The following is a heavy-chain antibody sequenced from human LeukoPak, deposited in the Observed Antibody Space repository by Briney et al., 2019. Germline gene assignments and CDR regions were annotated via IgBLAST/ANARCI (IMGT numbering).Heavy chain of an antibody. V-gene: IGHV4-39*01. J-gene: IGHJ6*03. Sequence: PSETLSPTCTVSGGSISSSSYYWGWIRQPPGKGLEWIGSIYYSGSTYYNPSLKSRVTISVDTSKNQFSLKLSSVTAADTAIYYCGRGEYYYYYYYMDVWGKGTTVTVSS. CDR2: IYYSGST. D-gene: IGHD2/OR15-2a*01. CDR3: GRGEYYYYYYYMDV. CDR1: GGSISSSSYY.